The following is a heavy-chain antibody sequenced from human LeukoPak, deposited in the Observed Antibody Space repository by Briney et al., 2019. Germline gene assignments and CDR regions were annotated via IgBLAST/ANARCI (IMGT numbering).Heavy chain of an antibody. V-gene: IGHV4-31*03. CDR1: GGSISSGGYY. Sequence: SQTLSLTCTVSGGSISSGGYYWSWIRQHPGKGLEWIGYIYYSGSTYYNPSLKSRVTISVDTSKNQFSLKLSSVTAADTAVYYCANGGRGPNAFDIWGQGTMVIVSS. J-gene: IGHJ3*02. CDR3: ANGGRGPNAFDI. CDR2: IYYSGST. D-gene: IGHD3-10*01.